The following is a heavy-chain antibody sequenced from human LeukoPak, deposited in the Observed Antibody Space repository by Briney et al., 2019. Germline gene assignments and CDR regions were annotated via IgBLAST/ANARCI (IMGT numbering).Heavy chain of an antibody. D-gene: IGHD6-13*01. Sequence: GGSLILSCAASGFTFSSYAMSWVRQAPGKGLEWVSSISGRGGSTYYADSVQGRFTISRDNSKNTLYLQMNRLSAEDTAVYYCAKVEGGAAAGFFDYWGQGTLVTVSS. CDR1: GFTFSSYA. V-gene: IGHV3-23*01. CDR2: ISGRGGST. J-gene: IGHJ4*02. CDR3: AKVEGGAAAGFFDY.